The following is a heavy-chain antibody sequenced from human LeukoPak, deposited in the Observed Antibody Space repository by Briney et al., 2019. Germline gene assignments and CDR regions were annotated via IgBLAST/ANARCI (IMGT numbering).Heavy chain of an antibody. CDR3: AKSGNVFTISYYFDY. D-gene: IGHD3-9*01. CDR2: ISGSGGST. Sequence: PGGSLRLSCAASGFTFSSYAMSWVRQAPGKGLEWVSAISGSGGSTYYADSVKGRFTISRDNSKNTLYLQMNSLRAEDTAVYYCAKSGNVFTISYYFDYWGQGTLVTVSS. CDR1: GFTFSSYA. J-gene: IGHJ4*02. V-gene: IGHV3-23*01.